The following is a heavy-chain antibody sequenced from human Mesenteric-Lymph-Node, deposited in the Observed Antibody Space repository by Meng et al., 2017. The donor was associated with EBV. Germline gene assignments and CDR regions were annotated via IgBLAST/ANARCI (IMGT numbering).Heavy chain of an antibody. J-gene: IGHJ4*02. Sequence: QVALQEPGPGLVKPSGTLSLTCDVSGGSITSSNWWSWFRQPPGKGLEWIGEIFHSGSAKYNPSLKSRVTISVDKSKNHFSLRLSSVTAADTAVYYCVRRVVVMKEEELDHWGQGTLVTVSS. CDR3: VRRVVVMKEEELDH. D-gene: IGHD3-22*01. V-gene: IGHV4-4*02. CDR2: IFHSGSA. CDR1: GGSITSSNW.